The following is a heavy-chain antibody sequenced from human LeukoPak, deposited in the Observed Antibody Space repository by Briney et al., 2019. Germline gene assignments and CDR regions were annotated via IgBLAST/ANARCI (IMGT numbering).Heavy chain of an antibody. V-gene: IGHV3-21*01. CDR1: GFTFSSYS. CDR3: ASLSLRWSDY. CDR2: ISSSSSYI. J-gene: IGHJ4*02. Sequence: GGSLRLSCAASGFTFSSYSMNWVRQAPGKGLEWVSSISSSSSYIYYADSVKGRFTISRDNAKNLLYLQMNNLRAEDMAVYYCASLSLRWSDYWGQGTLVTVSS. D-gene: IGHD4-23*01.